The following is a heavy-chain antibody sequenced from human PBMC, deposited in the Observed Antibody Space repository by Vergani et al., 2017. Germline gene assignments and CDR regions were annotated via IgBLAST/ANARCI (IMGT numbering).Heavy chain of an antibody. CDR1: GFTFDDYA. V-gene: IGHV3-43D*04. Sequence: EVQLVESGGVVVQPGGSLRLSCAASGFTFDDYAMHWVRQAPGKGLEWVSLISCDGGSTYYADSVKGRFTISRDNSKNSMYLQMNSLRAEDTALYYCAKYMVHPMVRGVMITGYHYYGMDVWGQGTTVTVSS. CDR3: AKYMVHPMVRGVMITGYHYYGMDV. D-gene: IGHD3-10*01. J-gene: IGHJ6*02. CDR2: ISCDGGST.